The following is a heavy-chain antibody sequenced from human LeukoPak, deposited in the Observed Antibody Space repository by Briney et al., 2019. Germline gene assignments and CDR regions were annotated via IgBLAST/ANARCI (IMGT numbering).Heavy chain of an antibody. D-gene: IGHD2-2*02. J-gene: IGHJ4*02. V-gene: IGHV3-7*01. CDR3: ARERIRYCSSTSCYTDFDY. CDR2: IKQDGSEK. CDR1: GFTFSSYW. Sequence: PGGSLRLSCAASGFTFSSYWMSWVRQAPGKGLEWVANIKQDGSEKYYADSVKGRFTISRDNAKNSLYLQMNSLRAEDTAVYYCARERIRYCSSTSCYTDFDYWGQGTLVTVSS.